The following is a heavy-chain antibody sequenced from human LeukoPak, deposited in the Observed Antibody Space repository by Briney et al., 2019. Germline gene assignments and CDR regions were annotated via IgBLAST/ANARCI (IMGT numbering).Heavy chain of an antibody. V-gene: IGHV3-43D*03. CDR2: ISWDGGST. J-gene: IGHJ4*02. CDR3: AKDKSPYQLLDHYDY. CDR1: GFTFDDYA. D-gene: IGHD2-2*02. Sequence: QPGGSLRLSCAASGFTFDDYAMHWVRQAPGKGLEWVSLISWDGGSTYYADSVKGRFTVSRDNSKNSLYLQMNSLRAEDTALYYCAKDKSPYQLLDHYDYWGQGTLVTVSS.